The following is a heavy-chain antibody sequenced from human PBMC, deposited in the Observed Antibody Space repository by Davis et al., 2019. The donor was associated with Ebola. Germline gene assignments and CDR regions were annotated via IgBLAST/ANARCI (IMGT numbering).Heavy chain of an antibody. CDR1: GDSVSSNSVT. CDR2: TYYRSKWYS. J-gene: IGHJ6*02. V-gene: IGHV6-1*01. CDR3: ARDVTYCSGGSCHYGMDV. Sequence: SQTLSLTCDISGDSVSSNSVTYNWIRQSPARGLEWLGRTYYRSKWYSDYAVYVKSRITINADTSENQFSLQLNSVTPEDTAVYYCARDVTYCSGGSCHYGMDVWGQGTTVTVSS. D-gene: IGHD2-15*01.